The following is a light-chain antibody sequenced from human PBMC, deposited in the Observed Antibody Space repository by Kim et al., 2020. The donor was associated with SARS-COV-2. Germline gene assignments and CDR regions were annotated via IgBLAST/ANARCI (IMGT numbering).Light chain of an antibody. CDR3: STYTDSVM. V-gene: IGLV2-14*03. Sequence: SLGHAITISCTGSSSDVGAGHYVSWYRHHPDKAPKLMIYDVNLRPSRVSSRFSGSKSGNTASLTISGLQAEDEADYYCSTYTDSVMFGGGTQLTVL. J-gene: IGLJ3*02. CDR2: DVN. CDR1: SSDVGAGHY.